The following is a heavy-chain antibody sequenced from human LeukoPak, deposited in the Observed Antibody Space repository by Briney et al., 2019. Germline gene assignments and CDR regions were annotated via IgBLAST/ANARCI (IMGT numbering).Heavy chain of an antibody. CDR1: GVSISSRSFY. CDR2: IYASGTT. CDR3: ATQRPDDFWSGYSD. J-gene: IGHJ4*02. Sequence: SETLSLTCTVSGVSISSRSFYWSWVRQPAGKGLEWIGRIYASGTTDYNSSLKSRVTISADTSKNQFSLKLSSVTAADTAVYYCATQRPDDFWSGYSDWGQGTLVTVSS. V-gene: IGHV4-61*02. D-gene: IGHD3-3*01.